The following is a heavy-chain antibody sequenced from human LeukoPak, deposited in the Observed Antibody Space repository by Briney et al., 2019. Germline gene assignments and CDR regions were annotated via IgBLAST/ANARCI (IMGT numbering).Heavy chain of an antibody. CDR2: INHSGST. D-gene: IGHD6-19*01. CDR3: ARARRGRHSSGWYFNYYYYYMDV. V-gene: IGHV4-34*01. Sequence: PSETLSLTCAVYGGSFSGYYWSWIRQPPGKGLEWIGEINHSGSTNYNPSLKSRVTISVDTSKNQFSLKLSSVTAADTAVHYCARARRGRHSSGWYFNYYYYYMDVWGKGTTVTVSS. J-gene: IGHJ6*03. CDR1: GGSFSGYY.